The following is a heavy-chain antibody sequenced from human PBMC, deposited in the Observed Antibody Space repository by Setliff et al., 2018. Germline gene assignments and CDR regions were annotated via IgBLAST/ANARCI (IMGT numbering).Heavy chain of an antibody. D-gene: IGHD4-17*01. Sequence: SETLSLTCSVSGDSMSFSYWSWIRQPPGKGLEWIGYNPSLRSRVTISLDTSKNQFSPKLTSVTAADTAVYYCAGGRRYDYGWDFDYWGQGTLVTVSS. CDR1: GDSMSFSY. V-gene: IGHV4-4*09. J-gene: IGHJ4*02. CDR3: AGGRRYDYGWDFDY.